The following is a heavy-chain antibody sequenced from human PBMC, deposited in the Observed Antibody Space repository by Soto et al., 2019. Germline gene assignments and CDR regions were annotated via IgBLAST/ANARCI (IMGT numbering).Heavy chain of an antibody. J-gene: IGHJ6*02. CDR1: GFTVSSNY. Sequence: PGGSLRLSCAASGFTVSSNYMSWVRQAPGKGLEWVSVIYSGGSTYYADSVKGRFTISRDNSKNTLYLQMNSLRAEDTAVYYCARDSTPKGYDYVWGSYVKAAYYYYGMDVWGQGTTVTVSS. V-gene: IGHV3-53*01. D-gene: IGHD3-16*01. CDR2: IYSGGST. CDR3: ARDSTPKGYDYVWGSYVKAAYYYYGMDV.